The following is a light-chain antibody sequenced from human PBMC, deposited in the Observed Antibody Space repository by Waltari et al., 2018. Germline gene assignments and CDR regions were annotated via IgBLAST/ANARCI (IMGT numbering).Light chain of an antibody. V-gene: IGLV2-23*01. J-gene: IGLJ3*02. CDR2: EDN. CDR3: CSYAGGSPRWV. CDR1: SSDVGSHNF. Sequence: QSALTQPASVSGSPGQSITISCTESSSDVGSHNFVSWYQQHPGKAPKVMIYEDNKRRAGLSTRFSGSKSGNTASLTISGLQADDEADYYCCSYAGGSPRWVFGGGTKLTVL.